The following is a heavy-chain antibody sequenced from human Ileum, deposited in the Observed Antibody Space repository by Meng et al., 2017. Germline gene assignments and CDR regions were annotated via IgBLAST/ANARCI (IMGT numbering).Heavy chain of an antibody. CDR1: GGSVSSDGFQ. V-gene: IGHV4-61*08. CDR2: AST. CDR3: ARDHWGSLDY. D-gene: IGHD7-27*01. J-gene: IGHJ4*02. Sequence: QVRLQESGPGLVRPSAPLSLICTVSGGSVSSDGFQWGWVRQPPGKGLEWIGYASTNYNPSLKSRVTISLDTSKNQFSLELSSVTAADTAVYYCARDHWGSLDYWGQGILVTVSS.